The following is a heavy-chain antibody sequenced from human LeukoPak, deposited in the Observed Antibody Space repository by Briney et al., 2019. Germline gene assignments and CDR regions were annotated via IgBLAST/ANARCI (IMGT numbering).Heavy chain of an antibody. J-gene: IGHJ4*02. CDR1: GYTFTSYD. CDR2: ISAYNGNI. Sequence: ASVKVSCKASGYTFTSYDINWVRQAPGQGLEWMGWISAYNGNINYAQKLQGRVTMTTDTSTSTAHMELRSLRSDDTAVYYCARDQSVGATPYFDYWGQGTLVTVSS. CDR3: ARDQSVGATPYFDY. D-gene: IGHD1-26*01. V-gene: IGHV1-18*01.